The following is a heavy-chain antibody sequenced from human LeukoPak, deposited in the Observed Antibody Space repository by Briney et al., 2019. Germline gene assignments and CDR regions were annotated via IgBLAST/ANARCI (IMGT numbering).Heavy chain of an antibody. D-gene: IGHD1-26*01. Sequence: ASVKVSCKASGYTFTSYDINWVRQATGQGLEWMGWINPNSGGTNYAQKFQGRVTMTRDTSISTAYMELSRLRSDDTAVYYCARSAPGGATTHFDYWGQGTLVTVSS. J-gene: IGHJ4*02. CDR3: ARSAPGGATTHFDY. CDR1: GYTFTSYD. V-gene: IGHV1-2*02. CDR2: INPNSGGT.